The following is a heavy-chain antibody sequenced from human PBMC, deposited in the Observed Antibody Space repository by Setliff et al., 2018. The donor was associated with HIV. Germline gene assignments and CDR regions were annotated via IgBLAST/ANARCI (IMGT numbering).Heavy chain of an antibody. CDR3: ARVGSSSDWTNYYYGMDV. CDR1: GGSISSGDYY. Sequence: SETLSLTCTVSGGSISSGDYYWSWIRQPPGKGLEWIGYIYYSGSTYYNPSLKSRVTISVDTSKNQFSLKLRSVTAADTAVYYCARVGSSSDWTNYYYGMDVWGQGTTVTVSS. J-gene: IGHJ6*02. D-gene: IGHD6-19*01. CDR2: IYYSGST. V-gene: IGHV4-30-4*08.